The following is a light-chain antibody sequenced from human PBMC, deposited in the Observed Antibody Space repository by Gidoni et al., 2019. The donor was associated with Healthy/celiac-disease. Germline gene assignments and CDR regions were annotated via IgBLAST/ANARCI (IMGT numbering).Light chain of an antibody. V-gene: IGLV3-1*01. CDR1: NLGDKY. CDR2: QDS. CDR3: QAWDSSTVV. Sequence: SYELTQPPSVSVSPGQTASITCSGDNLGDKYACWYQQTPGQSPVLVIYQDSKRPSGIPERFSGSNSGNTATLTISGTQARDEADYYWQAWDSSTVVFGGGTKLTVL. J-gene: IGLJ2*01.